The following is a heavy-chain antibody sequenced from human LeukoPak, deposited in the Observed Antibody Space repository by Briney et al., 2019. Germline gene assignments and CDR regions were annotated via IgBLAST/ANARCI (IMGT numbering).Heavy chain of an antibody. CDR3: ARGWDLHAYSLYYYYYMDV. V-gene: IGHV7-4-1*02. J-gene: IGHJ6*03. CDR1: GYTFTSYA. Sequence: ASVKVSCKASGYTFTSYAMNWVRQAPGQGLEWMGWINTNTGNPTYAQGLTGRFVFSLDTSVSTAYLQISSLKADDTAVYYCARGWDLHAYSLYYYYYMDVWGKGTTVTVSS. D-gene: IGHD1-26*01. CDR2: INTNTGNP.